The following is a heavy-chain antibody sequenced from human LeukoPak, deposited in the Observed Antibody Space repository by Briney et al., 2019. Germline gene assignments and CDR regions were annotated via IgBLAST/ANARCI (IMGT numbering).Heavy chain of an antibody. D-gene: IGHD3-16*01. CDR3: AREYLGGADY. J-gene: IGHJ4*02. CDR1: GGSMNSGSYY. V-gene: IGHV4-61*02. CDR2: IYSSGST. Sequence: SQTLSLTCTVAGGSMNSGSYYWSWIRQSAGKGLEWIGRIYSSGSTNYSPSLQSRVTISVDTSKNQFSLKLSSVTAADTAVYYCAREYLGGADYWGQGTLVTVSS.